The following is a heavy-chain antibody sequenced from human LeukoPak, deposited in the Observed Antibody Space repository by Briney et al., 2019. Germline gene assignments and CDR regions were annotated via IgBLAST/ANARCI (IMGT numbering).Heavy chain of an antibody. V-gene: IGHV4-59*01. CDR2: IYYSGST. Sequence: PSETLSLTCTVSGASISDYDWSWIRQPPGKGLEWIGYIYYSGSTNYNPSLKSRVTLSVDTSKNQFSLKLSSVTAADTAVYYCARVVRGATGSDYWGQGTLVTVSS. D-gene: IGHD1-26*01. CDR1: GASISDYD. J-gene: IGHJ4*02. CDR3: ARVVRGATGSDY.